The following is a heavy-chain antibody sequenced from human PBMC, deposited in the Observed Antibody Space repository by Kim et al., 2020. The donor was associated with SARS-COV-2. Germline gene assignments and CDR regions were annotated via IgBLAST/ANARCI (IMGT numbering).Heavy chain of an antibody. J-gene: IGHJ6*02. V-gene: IGHV1-69*13. CDR2: IIPIFGTA. D-gene: IGHD3-16*01. CDR3: ASPFGDPTPYGMDV. Sequence: SVKVSCKASGGTFSSYAISWVRQAPGQGLEWMGGIIPIFGTANYAQKFQGRVTITADESTSTAYMELSSLRSEDTAVYYCASPFGDPTPYGMDVWGQGTTVTVSS. CDR1: GGTFSSYA.